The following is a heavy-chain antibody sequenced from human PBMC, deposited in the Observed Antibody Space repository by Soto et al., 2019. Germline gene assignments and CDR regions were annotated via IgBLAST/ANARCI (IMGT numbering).Heavy chain of an antibody. CDR3: AKDRLYSSLWFPHPLYGMDV. Sequence: EVQLLESGGGLVQPGGSLRLSCAASGFIFRSHAISWVRQAPGKGLEWISTISGNGENTYYADSVKGPLTISRDNSKNSLYLQMNNCRGEDTAVYYCAKDRLYSSLWFPHPLYGMDVCGQVATVTVSS. V-gene: IGHV3-23*01. J-gene: IGHJ6*02. CDR2: ISGNGENT. CDR1: GFIFRSHA. D-gene: IGHD6-19*01.